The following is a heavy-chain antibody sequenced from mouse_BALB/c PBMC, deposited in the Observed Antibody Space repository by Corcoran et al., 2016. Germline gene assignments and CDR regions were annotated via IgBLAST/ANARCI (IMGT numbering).Heavy chain of an antibody. V-gene: IGHV1-39*01. CDR3: ARDGRFDY. Sequence: EIQLQQTGPELVKPGASVKISCKASGYSFTDYIMLWVKQSHGKSLEWIGNINPYYGSTSYNLKFKGKATLTVDKSSSTAYMKLNSLTSEDSAVYDCARDGRFDYWGKGTTLTVSS. J-gene: IGHJ2*01. D-gene: IGHD2-3*01. CDR2: INPYYGST. CDR1: GYSFTDYI.